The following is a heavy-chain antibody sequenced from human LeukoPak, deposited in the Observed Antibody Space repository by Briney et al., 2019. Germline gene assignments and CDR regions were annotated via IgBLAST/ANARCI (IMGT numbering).Heavy chain of an antibody. V-gene: IGHV4-34*01. CDR1: GGSFSGYY. J-gene: IGHJ6*02. CDR2: INHSGST. D-gene: IGHD3-10*01. CDR3: ARGRNYYGSGSYYNYYGMDV. Sequence: ASETLSLTCAVYGGSFSGYYWSWILQPPGKGLEWVGEINHSGSTNYNPSLKSRVTISVDTSKNQFSLKLSSVTAADTAVYYCARGRNYYGSGSYYNYYGMDVWGQGTTVTVSS.